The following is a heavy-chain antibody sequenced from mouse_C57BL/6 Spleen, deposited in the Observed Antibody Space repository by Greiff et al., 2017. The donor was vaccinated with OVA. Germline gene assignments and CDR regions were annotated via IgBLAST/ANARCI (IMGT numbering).Heavy chain of an antibody. J-gene: IGHJ2*01. V-gene: IGHV1-15*01. Sequence: QVHVKQSGAELVRPGASVTLSCKASGYTFTDYEMHWVKQTPVHGLEWIGAIDPETGGTAYNQKFKGKAILTADKSSSTAYMALRSLTSEDSAVYYGTREDYYGSSYYYWGQGTTLTVSS. CDR2: IDPETGGT. CDR1: GYTFTDYE. D-gene: IGHD1-1*01. CDR3: TREDYYGSSYYY.